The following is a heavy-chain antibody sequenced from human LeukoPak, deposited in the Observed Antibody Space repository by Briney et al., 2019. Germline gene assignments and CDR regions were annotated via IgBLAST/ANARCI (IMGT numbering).Heavy chain of an antibody. CDR3: ARDGPMDYDILTGYYF. CDR2: IIPIFGTA. CDR1: GGTFSSYA. J-gene: IGHJ4*02. V-gene: IGHV1-69*13. Sequence: GASVKVSCKASGGTFSSYAISWVRQAPGQGLERMGGIIPIFGTANYAQKFQGRVTITADESTSTAYMELSSLRSEDTAVYYCARDGPMDYDILTGYYFWGQGTLVTVSS. D-gene: IGHD3-9*01.